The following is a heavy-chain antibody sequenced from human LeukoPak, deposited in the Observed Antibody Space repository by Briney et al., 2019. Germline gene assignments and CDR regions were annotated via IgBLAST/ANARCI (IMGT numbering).Heavy chain of an antibody. V-gene: IGHV4-4*07. Sequence: PSETLSLTCTVSGGSISSYYWSWIRQPAGKGLEWIGRIYTSGSTNYNPSLKSRVTMSVDTSKNQFSLKLSSVTAADTAVYYCARGRGWETSAGNWFDPWGQGTLVTVSS. J-gene: IGHJ5*02. D-gene: IGHD1-26*01. CDR1: GGSISSYY. CDR3: ARGRGWETSAGNWFDP. CDR2: IYTSGST.